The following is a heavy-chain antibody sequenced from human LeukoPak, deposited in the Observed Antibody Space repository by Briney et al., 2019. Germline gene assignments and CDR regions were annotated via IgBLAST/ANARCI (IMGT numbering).Heavy chain of an antibody. CDR3: AEDKYSSGLESDWYFDL. V-gene: IGHV3-9*03. J-gene: IGHJ2*01. CDR2: ISWNSGSI. Sequence: GRSLRLSCAASGFTFDDYAMHWVRQAPGKGLEWVSGISWNSGSIGYADSVKGRFTISRDNAKNSLYLQMNSLRAEDMALYYCAEDKYSSGLESDWYFDLWGRGTLVTVSS. D-gene: IGHD6-19*01. CDR1: GFTFDDYA.